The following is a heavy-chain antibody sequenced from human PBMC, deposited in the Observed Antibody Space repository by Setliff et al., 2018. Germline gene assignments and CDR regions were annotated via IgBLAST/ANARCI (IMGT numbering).Heavy chain of an antibody. CDR3: ARGYCNSVGCFFAGWFDP. V-gene: IGHV4-34*01. CDR2: INHTGST. Sequence: PSETLSLTCAVYGGSFSGYYWSWIRQPPGKGLEWIGEINHTGSTNYSPSLKSRVTISIDSSKNQMSLRMTSVTAADTAVYYCARGYCNSVGCFFAGWFDPWGQGTLVTVSS. CDR1: GGSFSGYY. J-gene: IGHJ5*02. D-gene: IGHD2-2*01.